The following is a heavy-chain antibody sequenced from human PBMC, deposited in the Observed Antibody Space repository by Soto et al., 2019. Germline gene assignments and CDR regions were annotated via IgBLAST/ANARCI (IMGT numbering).Heavy chain of an antibody. V-gene: IGHV4-31*03. D-gene: IGHD4-17*01. CDR2: IYYSGST. J-gene: IGHJ4*02. Sequence: TSETLSLTCTVSGGSISSGGYYWSWIRQHPGKGLEWIGYIYYSGSTYYNPSLKSRVTISVDTSKNQFSLKLSSVTAADTAVYYCARDNGDYSSYLDYWGQGTLVTVSS. CDR3: ARDNGDYSSYLDY. CDR1: GGSISSGGYY.